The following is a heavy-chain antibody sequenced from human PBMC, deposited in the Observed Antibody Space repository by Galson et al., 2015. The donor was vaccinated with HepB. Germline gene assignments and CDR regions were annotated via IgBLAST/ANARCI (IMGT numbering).Heavy chain of an antibody. CDR2: ISDSGDTT. D-gene: IGHD7-27*01. CDR3: VRDPNWGSGY. CDR1: GFPFSSYI. V-gene: IGHV3-23*01. J-gene: IGHJ4*02. Sequence: SLRLSCAASGFPFSSYIMMWVRQPAGKGLEWVSIISDSGDTTYYADSVRGRFIISRDNSKSTLYLQMSSLRAEDTAIYYCVRDPNWGSGYWGQGTLVTVSS.